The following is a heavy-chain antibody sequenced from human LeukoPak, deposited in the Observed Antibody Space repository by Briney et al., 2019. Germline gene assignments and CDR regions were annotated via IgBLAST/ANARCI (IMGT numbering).Heavy chain of an antibody. CDR3: ARLWGGNGYSGGSLNL. D-gene: IGHD3-16*01. V-gene: IGHV3-33*08. Sequence: GGSLRLSCAASGFTFSSYAMSWVRQAPGKGLEWVAVVWYDGRNRDYADSVKGRFTISKDNSNNMVFLQMDRLRAEDTAVYYCARLWGGNGYSGGSLNLWGQGTLVTVSS. CDR1: GFTFSSYA. CDR2: VWYDGRNR. J-gene: IGHJ5*02.